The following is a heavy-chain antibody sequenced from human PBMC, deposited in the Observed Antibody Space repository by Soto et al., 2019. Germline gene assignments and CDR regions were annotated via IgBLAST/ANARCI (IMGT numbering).Heavy chain of an antibody. V-gene: IGHV1-69*01. CDR2: IIPIFGTE. J-gene: IGHJ6*02. D-gene: IGHD2-2*01. CDR3: STSVYCSTTRCYYYYGLDV. Sequence: QVQLVQSGAEVKKPGSSVKVSCKVSGGTFSSHSINWVRQAPGQGPEWMGGIIPIFGTENYAQKYQGRVTTTADDSTSTAYMELSSLTPEDTALYYCSTSVYCSTTRCYYYYGLDVWGQGTTVIVSS. CDR1: GGTFSSHS.